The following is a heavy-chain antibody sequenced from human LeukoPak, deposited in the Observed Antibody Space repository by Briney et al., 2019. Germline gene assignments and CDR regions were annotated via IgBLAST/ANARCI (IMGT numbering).Heavy chain of an antibody. CDR1: GGSFSGYY. CDR3: ARAVGYCSGGSCCQLSFDY. Sequence: SETLSLTCAVYGGSFSGYYWSWIRQPPGKGLEWIGEINHSGSTNYNPSLKSRVTISVDTSKNQFSLKLSSVTAADTAVYYCARAVGYCSGGSCCQLSFDYWGQGTLVTVSS. V-gene: IGHV4-34*01. D-gene: IGHD2-15*01. CDR2: INHSGST. J-gene: IGHJ4*02.